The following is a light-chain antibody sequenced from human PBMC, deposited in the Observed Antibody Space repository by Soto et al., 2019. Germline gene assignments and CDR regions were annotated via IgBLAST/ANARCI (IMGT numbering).Light chain of an antibody. CDR1: RSNIGAGYD. CDR3: QSHDSSLSGYV. Sequence: QSVLTQPPSLSGAPGQRVTISCTGSRSNIGAGYDVHWYQQLPGTAPKLLIYGNSNRPSGVPDRFSGSKSGTSASLAITGLQAEDEADYYCQSHDSSLSGYVFGTGTKLTVL. V-gene: IGLV1-40*01. J-gene: IGLJ1*01. CDR2: GNS.